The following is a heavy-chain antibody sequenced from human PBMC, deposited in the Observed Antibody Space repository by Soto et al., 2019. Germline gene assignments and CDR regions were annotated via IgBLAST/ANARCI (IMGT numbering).Heavy chain of an antibody. CDR2: ISYDGSNK. Sequence: GGSLRLSCAASGFTFSSYAMHWVRQAPGKGLEWVAVISYDGSNKYYADSVKGRFTISRDNSKNTLYLQMNSLRAEDTAVYYCAREPAPPHLYGMDVWGQGTTVTV. CDR3: AREPAPPHLYGMDV. J-gene: IGHJ6*02. V-gene: IGHV3-30-3*01. CDR1: GFTFSSYA.